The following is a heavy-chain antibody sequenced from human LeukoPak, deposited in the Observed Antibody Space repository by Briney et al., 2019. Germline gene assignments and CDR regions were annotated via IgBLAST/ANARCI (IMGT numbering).Heavy chain of an antibody. CDR2: INPSGGST. D-gene: IGHD2-15*01. V-gene: IGHV1-46*01. J-gene: IGHJ5*02. CDR3: ARVGYCSGGSCYLDWFDP. Sequence: ASVKVSCKASGYTFTSYYMHWVRQAPGQGLEWMGIINPSGGSTSYAQKFQGRVTMTRDMSTSTVYMELSSLRSEDTAVYYCARVGYCSGGSCYLDWFDPWGQEPWSPSPQ. CDR1: GYTFTSYY.